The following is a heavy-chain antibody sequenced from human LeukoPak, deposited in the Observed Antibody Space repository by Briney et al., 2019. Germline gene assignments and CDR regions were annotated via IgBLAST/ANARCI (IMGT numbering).Heavy chain of an antibody. J-gene: IGHJ4*02. D-gene: IGHD3-10*01. V-gene: IGHV6-1*01. Sequence: SQTLSLTCVISGDSVSSNSATWNWIRQSPSRGLEWLRRTYSRSKWFTDYAVSVKSRITLNADTSKNQFSLQLNSVTAADTAVYYCARDLYDSGSYYHDYWGQGTLVTVSS. CDR3: ARDLYDSGSYYHDY. CDR1: GDSVSSNSAT. CDR2: TYSRSKWFT.